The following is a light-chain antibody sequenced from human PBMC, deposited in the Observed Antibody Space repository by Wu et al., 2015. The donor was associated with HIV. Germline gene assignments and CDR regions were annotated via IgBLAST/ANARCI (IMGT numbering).Light chain of an antibody. J-gene: IGKJ1*01. Sequence: IQLTQSPSSLSASVGDRVTITCRASQGISSYLAWYQQKPGKAPKLLIYKTSSLESGVPSRFSGSGSGTEFTLTISSLQPDDFATYYCQHFNSYSRTFAQGTRVEIK. CDR1: QGISSY. V-gene: IGKV1-5*03. CDR2: KTS. CDR3: QHFNSYSRT.